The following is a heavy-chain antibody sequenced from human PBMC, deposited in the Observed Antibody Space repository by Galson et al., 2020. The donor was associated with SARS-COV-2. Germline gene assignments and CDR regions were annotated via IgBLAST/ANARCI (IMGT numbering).Heavy chain of an antibody. J-gene: IGHJ4*02. CDR3: ARAAPGDYQGYYFDS. Sequence: SETLSLTCAVSGDSISSGGYPWNWIRQPPGKGLEWIGYIYHGGSTYYNPSRKSRVTISVDRSKNQFSLMLSSVTAADTAVYYCARAAPGDYQGYYFDSCGQVTLVTVSS. CDR2: IYHGGST. D-gene: IGHD4-17*01. V-gene: IGHV4-30-2*01. CDR1: GDSISSGGYP.